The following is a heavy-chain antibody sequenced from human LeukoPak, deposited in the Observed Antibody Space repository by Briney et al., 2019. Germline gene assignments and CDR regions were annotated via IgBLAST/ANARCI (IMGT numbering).Heavy chain of an antibody. J-gene: IGHJ3*02. D-gene: IGHD3-22*01. CDR1: GGSIGSGSYY. V-gene: IGHV4-61*02. CDR2: IYTSGST. CDR3: ARDAYYYDSSGYYYLGDAFDI. Sequence: PSQTLSLTCTVSGGSIGSGSYYWSWIRQPAGKGLEWIGRIYTSGSTNYNPSLKSRVTISVDTSKNQFSLKLSSVTAADTAVYYCARDAYYYDSSGYYYLGDAFDIWGQGTMVTVPS.